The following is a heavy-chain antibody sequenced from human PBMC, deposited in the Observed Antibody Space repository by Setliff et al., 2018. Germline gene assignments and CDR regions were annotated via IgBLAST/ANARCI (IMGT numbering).Heavy chain of an antibody. CDR3: ARHALSFDSAWDV. V-gene: IGHV1-69*05. CDR2: IIPIFGTT. D-gene: IGHD3-9*01. CDR1: GGTFRNYG. J-gene: IGHJ6*04. Sequence: GASVKVSCKASGGTFRNYGISWVRQAPGQGLDWMGGIIPIFGTTNYAQKFQDRVTIITDESTSTAYMELRSLRTEDTAVYYCARHALSFDSAWDVWGKGTTVTVSS.